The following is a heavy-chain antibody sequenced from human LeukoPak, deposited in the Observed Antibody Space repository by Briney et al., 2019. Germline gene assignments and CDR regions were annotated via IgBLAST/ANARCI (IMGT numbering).Heavy chain of an antibody. D-gene: IGHD2-2*02. CDR2: ISAYNGNT. V-gene: IGHV1-18*01. CDR1: GYTFTSYG. CDR3: ARDSYCSSTSCYTGYVDY. Sequence: ASVKVSCKASGYTFTSYGISWVRQAPGQGLEWLGWISAYNGNTNYAQKLQGRVTMTTDTSTSTAYMELRSLRSDGTAVYYCARDSYCSSTSCYTGYVDYWGQGTLVTVSS. J-gene: IGHJ4*02.